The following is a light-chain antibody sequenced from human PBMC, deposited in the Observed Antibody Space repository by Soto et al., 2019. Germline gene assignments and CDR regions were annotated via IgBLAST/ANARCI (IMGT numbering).Light chain of an antibody. CDR1: QSVSTN. CDR2: RAS. V-gene: IGKV3-15*01. Sequence: VMTQSPATLSVSPGERAALSCRASQSVSTNLAWYQQKPGQPPRLLMFRASIRATGFPARFSGSGSGTEFNITISSLQSEDSAVYYCQQYNNWPRATFGGGTKVDIK. CDR3: QQYNNWPRAT. J-gene: IGKJ4*01.